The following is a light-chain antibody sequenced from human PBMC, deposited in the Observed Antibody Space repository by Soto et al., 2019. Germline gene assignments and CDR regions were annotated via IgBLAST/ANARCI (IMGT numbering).Light chain of an antibody. CDR2: GAS. CDR3: QQYGNSPIT. J-gene: IGKJ5*01. Sequence: EIVLTQSPGTLSLSPGERATLSCRTSQSISSRYLGWYQQKPGQAPRLLIYGASSRATGIPDRFSGTGTGTDFTLTINRLEPEDFAVYYCQQYGNSPITFGKGTRLVIK. CDR1: QSISSRY. V-gene: IGKV3-20*01.